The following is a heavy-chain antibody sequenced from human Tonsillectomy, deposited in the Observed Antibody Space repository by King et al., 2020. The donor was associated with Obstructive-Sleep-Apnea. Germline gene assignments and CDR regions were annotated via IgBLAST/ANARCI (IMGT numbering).Heavy chain of an antibody. J-gene: IGHJ4*02. CDR2: ISAYNVNT. Sequence: VQLVESGAEVKKPGASVKVSCKASGYTFTSYGISWVRQAPGQGLEWMGWISAYNVNTNYAQKLQGRVTMTTDTSTRTAYMELRRLRADDTAVYYCARDLPGARDSGYHFDYWGQGTLVTVSS. D-gene: IGHD3-22*01. CDR3: ARDLPGARDSGYHFDY. CDR1: GYTFTSYG. V-gene: IGHV1-18*04.